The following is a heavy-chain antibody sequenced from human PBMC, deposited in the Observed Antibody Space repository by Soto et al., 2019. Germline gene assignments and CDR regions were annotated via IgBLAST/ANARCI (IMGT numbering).Heavy chain of an antibody. V-gene: IGHV3-23*01. D-gene: IGHD2-8*02. CDR1: VFIFSSYD. CDR3: AKATATGGGAFEI. Sequence: PWWSLRLSCSVSVFIFSSYDMSWFRQAPGKGLEWVSTILVGGSTHYEDSVKGRFTISRDTSKNTVYLQMNSLTAGDTAVYYCAKATATGGGAFEICGQGTMVTVSS. CDR2: ILVGGST. J-gene: IGHJ3*02.